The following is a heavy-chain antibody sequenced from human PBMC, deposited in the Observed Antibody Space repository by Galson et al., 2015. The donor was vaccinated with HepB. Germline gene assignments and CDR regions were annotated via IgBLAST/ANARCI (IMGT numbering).Heavy chain of an antibody. CDR3: ARGSEDNYGSFDY. Sequence: TLSLTCTVSGGSLGSGGYYWSWIRQHPGKGLEWIGYTHYSGSAYYNPSLRGRLTISEGMSKNQFSLILSSVTAADTAICYCARGSEDNYGSFDYWGQGTLVTVSS. CDR1: GGSLGSGGYY. J-gene: IGHJ4*02. V-gene: IGHV4-31*03. D-gene: IGHD3-10*01. CDR2: THYSGSA.